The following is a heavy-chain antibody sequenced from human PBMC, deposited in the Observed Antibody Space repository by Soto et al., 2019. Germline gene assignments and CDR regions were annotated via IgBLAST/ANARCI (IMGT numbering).Heavy chain of an antibody. CDR3: AREYGSGGGYYYYGMDV. CDR1: GGTFSSYA. Sequence: QVQLVQSGAEVKKPGSSVKVSCKASGGTFSSYAISWVRQAPGQGLEWMGGIIPIFGTANYAQKFQGRVTITADKSTATAYMELSSLRSEDTAVYYCAREYGSGGGYYYYGMDVWGQGTTVTVSS. J-gene: IGHJ6*02. D-gene: IGHD3-10*01. CDR2: IIPIFGTA. V-gene: IGHV1-69*06.